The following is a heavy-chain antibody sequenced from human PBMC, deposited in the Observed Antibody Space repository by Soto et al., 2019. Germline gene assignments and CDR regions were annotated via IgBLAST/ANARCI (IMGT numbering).Heavy chain of an antibody. D-gene: IGHD3-16*02. Sequence: GGSLRLSCAASGFTFSSYGMHWVRQAPGKGLEWVAVIWYDGSNKYYADSVKGRFTISRDNSKNTLYLQMNSLRAEDTAVYYCARIVEEGYYYYYMDVWGKGTTVTVSS. J-gene: IGHJ6*03. V-gene: IGHV3-33*01. CDR3: ARIVEEGYYYYYMDV. CDR1: GFTFSSYG. CDR2: IWYDGSNK.